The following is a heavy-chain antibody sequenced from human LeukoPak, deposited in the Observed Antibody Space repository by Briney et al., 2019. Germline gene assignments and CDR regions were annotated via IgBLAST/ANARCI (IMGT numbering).Heavy chain of an antibody. Sequence: SETLSLTCTVSGGSISSYYWSWIRQPPGKGLEWIGYIYYSGSTNYNPSLKSRVTISVDTSKNQFSLKLSSVTAADTAVYYCARDLVVPAAVGNWFDPWGQGTLVTVSS. D-gene: IGHD2-2*01. CDR3: ARDLVVPAAVGNWFDP. CDR2: IYYSGST. CDR1: GGSISSYY. J-gene: IGHJ5*02. V-gene: IGHV4-59*12.